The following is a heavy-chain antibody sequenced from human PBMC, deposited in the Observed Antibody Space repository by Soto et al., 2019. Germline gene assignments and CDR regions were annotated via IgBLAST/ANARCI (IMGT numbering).Heavy chain of an antibody. Sequence: SGPTLVNPTQTLTLTCTFSGCSLSTSGMCVSWIRQPPGKALEWLALIDWDDDKYYSTSLKTRLTISKDTTKNQVVLTMTNMDPVDTATYYGAGFFPVLRGRGRGYYLVMDVGGQGPTVTFPS. V-gene: IGHV2-70*01. CDR2: IDWDDDK. D-gene: IGHD3-10*01. J-gene: IGHJ6*02. CDR1: GCSLSTSGMC. CDR3: AGFFPVLRGRGRGYYLVMDV.